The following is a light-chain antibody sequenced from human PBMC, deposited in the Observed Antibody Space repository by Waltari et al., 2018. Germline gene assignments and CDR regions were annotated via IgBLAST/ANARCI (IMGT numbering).Light chain of an antibody. CDR3: QQYYDTPQT. V-gene: IGKV4-1*01. Sequence: DIVMTQSPDSLAVSLGERATINCKSSQNFLYRSSNRNYLAWYQQKSGQPPKLLIYWASTRESGVPDRFSGSGSGTDFTLTISSLQAEDVAVYYCQQYYDTPQTFGQGTKVEIK. J-gene: IGKJ1*01. CDR1: QNFLYRSSNRNY. CDR2: WAS.